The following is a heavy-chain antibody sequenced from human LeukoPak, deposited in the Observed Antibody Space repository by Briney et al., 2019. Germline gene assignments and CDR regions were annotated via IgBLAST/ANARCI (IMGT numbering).Heavy chain of an antibody. CDR1: GFTFSNYW. CDR2: IKQDGSEK. V-gene: IGHV3-7*03. J-gene: IGHJ4*02. D-gene: IGHD1-26*01. Sequence: GGSLLLSCAASGFTFSNYWMTWVRQAPGKGLEWVANIKQDGSEKYYMDSVQGRFTISRDNAKNSLYLQMNSLRAEDTAVYYCARDVGAFDYWGQGTLVTVSS. CDR3: ARDVGAFDY.